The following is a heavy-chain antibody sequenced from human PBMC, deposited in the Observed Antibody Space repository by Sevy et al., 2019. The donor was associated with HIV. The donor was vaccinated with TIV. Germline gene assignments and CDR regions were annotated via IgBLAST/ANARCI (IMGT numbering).Heavy chain of an antibody. V-gene: IGHV1-18*01. D-gene: IGHD3-3*01. CDR3: ARGYYDFWSGYYRRDAFDS. J-gene: IGHJ3*02. Sequence: ASVKVSCKASGYTFTSYGISWVRQAPGQGLEWMGWISAYNGDTNYAQKLQGRVTMTTDTSTSTAYMELTSLRSDDTAVYFCARGYYDFWSGYYRRDAFDSWDQGTRVTVSS. CDR1: GYTFTSYG. CDR2: ISAYNGDT.